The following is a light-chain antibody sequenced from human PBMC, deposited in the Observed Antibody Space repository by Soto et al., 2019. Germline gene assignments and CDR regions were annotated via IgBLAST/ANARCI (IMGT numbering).Light chain of an antibody. J-gene: IGLJ2*01. CDR2: DVN. V-gene: IGLV2-14*03. CDR1: SSDVGGYDY. Sequence: QSVLTQPASVSGSPGQSITISCIGTSSDVGGYDYVSWYQQHPGKAPELMIYDVNNRPSGISNRFSGSKSGNTASLTISGLQAEDEADYYCSSYISNSTLALFGGGTKVTVL. CDR3: SSYISNSTLAL.